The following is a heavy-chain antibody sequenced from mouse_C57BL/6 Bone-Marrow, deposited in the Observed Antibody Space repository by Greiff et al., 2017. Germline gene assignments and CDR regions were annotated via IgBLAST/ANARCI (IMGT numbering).Heavy chain of an antibody. CDR1: GYSITSDY. Sequence: ESGPGLAKPSQTLSLTCSVTGYSITSDYWNWIRKFPGNKLEYIGYISYSGSTYYNPPLKSRISITRDTSKNQYYLQLNSVTTEDTATYYGARSELGFYYFDYWGQGTTLTVSS. V-gene: IGHV3-8*01. J-gene: IGHJ2*01. CDR2: ISYSGST. CDR3: ARSELGFYYFDY. D-gene: IGHD4-1*01.